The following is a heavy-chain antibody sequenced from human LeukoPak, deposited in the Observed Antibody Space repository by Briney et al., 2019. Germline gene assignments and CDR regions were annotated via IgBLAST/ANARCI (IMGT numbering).Heavy chain of an antibody. Sequence: ASVKVSWKASGYTFTSDGISWVRQAPGQGLEWMGWISAYNGNTNYAQKLQGRVTMTTDTSTSTAYMELRSLRSDDTAVYYCAREGPLPYSSDLVDYWGQGTLVTVSS. V-gene: IGHV1-18*01. CDR1: GYTFTSDG. J-gene: IGHJ4*02. D-gene: IGHD6-19*01. CDR3: AREGPLPYSSDLVDY. CDR2: ISAYNGNT.